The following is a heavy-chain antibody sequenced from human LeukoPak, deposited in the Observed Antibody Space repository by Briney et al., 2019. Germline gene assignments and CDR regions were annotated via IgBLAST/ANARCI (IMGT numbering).Heavy chain of an antibody. D-gene: IGHD1-26*01. CDR3: AREVSGGTYPLFNY. CDR1: GGSISSYY. J-gene: IGHJ4*02. V-gene: IGHV4-4*07. Sequence: PSETLSLTCTVSGGSISSYYWNWIRQPPGKGLEWIGHIYSSGSTNYNPSLKSRVTMSVDTSKNQFSLKLSSVTAADTAVYYCAREVSGGTYPLFNYWGQGTLVTVSS. CDR2: IYSSGST.